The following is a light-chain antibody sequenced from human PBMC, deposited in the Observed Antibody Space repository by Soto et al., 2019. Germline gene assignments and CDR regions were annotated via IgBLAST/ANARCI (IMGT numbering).Light chain of an antibody. Sequence: EIVLTQSPATLSLSPGERATLSCRASQSVTWYLAWYQQKLGQAPRLLIYDATNRATGIPARFSGSGSGTDFTLTISSLEPEDFAVYYCQQRTNWLTFGGGTRVEI. CDR1: QSVTWY. CDR2: DAT. V-gene: IGKV3-11*01. J-gene: IGKJ4*01. CDR3: QQRTNWLT.